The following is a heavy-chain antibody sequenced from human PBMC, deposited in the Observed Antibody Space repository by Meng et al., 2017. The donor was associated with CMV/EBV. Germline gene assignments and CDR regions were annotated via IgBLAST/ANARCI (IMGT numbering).Heavy chain of an antibody. CDR3: ARGYCSSTSCYTRYYYGMDV. D-gene: IGHD2-2*02. V-gene: IGHV1-8*03. CDR2: MNPNSGNT. Sequence: ASVKVSCKVSGYTFTSYDINWVRQATGQGLEWMGWMNPNSGNTGYAQKFQGRVTITRNTSISTAYMELSSLRSEDTAVYYCARGYCSSTSCYTRYYYGMDVWGQGTTVTVSS. J-gene: IGHJ6*02. CDR1: GYTFTSYD.